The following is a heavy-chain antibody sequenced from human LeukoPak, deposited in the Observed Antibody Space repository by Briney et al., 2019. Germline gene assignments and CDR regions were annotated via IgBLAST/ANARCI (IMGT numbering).Heavy chain of an antibody. CDR3: ARGGGHLDC. CDR1: GFSFGSYW. Sequence: PGGSLRLSCAASGFSFGSYWMSWVRQAPGKGLEWVANIKQDGSDKYYLTSVRGRFTISRDNAKNSLFLQMNSLRVEDTAVYYCARGGGHLDCWGQGTLVTVSS. CDR2: IKQDGSDK. V-gene: IGHV3-7*03. J-gene: IGHJ4*02. D-gene: IGHD4-23*01.